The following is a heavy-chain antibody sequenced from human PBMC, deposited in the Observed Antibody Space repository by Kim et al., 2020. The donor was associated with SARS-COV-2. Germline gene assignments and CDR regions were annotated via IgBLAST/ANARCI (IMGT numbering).Heavy chain of an antibody. J-gene: IGHJ3*02. D-gene: IGHD3-3*01. CDR3: AREVNYDFWSGYQDAFDI. CDR1: GYSISSGYY. Sequence: SETLSLTCTVSGYSISSGYYWGWIRQPPGKGLEWIGSIYHSGSTYYNPSLKSRVTISVDTSKNQFSLKLSSVTAADTAVYYCAREVNYDFWSGYQDAFDIWGQGTMVTVSS. V-gene: IGHV4-38-2*02. CDR2: IYHSGST.